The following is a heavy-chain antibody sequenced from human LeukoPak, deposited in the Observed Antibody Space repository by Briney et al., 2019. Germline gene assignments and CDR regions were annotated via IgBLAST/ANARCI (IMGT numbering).Heavy chain of an antibody. D-gene: IGHD2-15*01. CDR1: GYTFTSYG. Sequence: GASVKVSCKASGYTFTSYGISWVRQAPGQGLEWMGWSSAYNGNTNYAQKLQGRVTMTTDTSTSTAYMELRSLRSDDTAVYYCAREAGRYCSGGSCYGMDVWGQGTTVTVSS. J-gene: IGHJ6*02. V-gene: IGHV1-18*01. CDR3: AREAGRYCSGGSCYGMDV. CDR2: SSAYNGNT.